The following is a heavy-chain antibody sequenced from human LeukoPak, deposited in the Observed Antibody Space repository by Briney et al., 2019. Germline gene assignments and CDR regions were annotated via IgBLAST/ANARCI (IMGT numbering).Heavy chain of an antibody. V-gene: IGHV1-24*01. Sequence: ASVKVSCKASGGTFSSYAISWVRQAPGQGLEWMGGFDPEDGETIYAQKFQGRVTMTEDTSTDTAYMELSSLRSEDTAVYYCATGGILRYFDWLPLDYWGQGTLVTVSS. CDR2: FDPEDGET. CDR3: ATGGILRYFDWLPLDY. D-gene: IGHD3-9*01. CDR1: GGTFSSYA. J-gene: IGHJ4*02.